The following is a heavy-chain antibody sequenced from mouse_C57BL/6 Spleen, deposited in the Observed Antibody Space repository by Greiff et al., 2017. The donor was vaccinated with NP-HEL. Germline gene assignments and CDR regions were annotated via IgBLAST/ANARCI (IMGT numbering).Heavy chain of an antibody. V-gene: IGHV5-17*01. Sequence: EVKLVESGGGLVKPGGSLKLSCAASGFAFSDYGMHWVRQAPEKGLEWVAYISSGSSTIYYADTVKGRFTISRDNAKNTLFLQMTSLRSEDTAMYYCAIVRGSSPYYYAMDYWGQGTSVTVSS. J-gene: IGHJ4*01. CDR3: AIVRGSSPYYYAMDY. CDR2: ISSGSSTI. D-gene: IGHD1-1*01. CDR1: GFAFSDYG.